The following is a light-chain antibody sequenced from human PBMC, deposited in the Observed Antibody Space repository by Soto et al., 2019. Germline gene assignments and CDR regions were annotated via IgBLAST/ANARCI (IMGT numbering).Light chain of an antibody. CDR1: SSDVGGYNY. J-gene: IGLJ2*01. V-gene: IGLV2-14*03. Sequence: QSALTQPASVSGSPGQSITISCTGTSSDVGGYNYVSWYQQHPGQAPKLMIYDVSNRPSGVSNRFSGSKSGNTASLTISGLQAEDEADYYCGSYTSSTTVIFGGGTQLTVL. CDR3: GSYTSSTTVI. CDR2: DVS.